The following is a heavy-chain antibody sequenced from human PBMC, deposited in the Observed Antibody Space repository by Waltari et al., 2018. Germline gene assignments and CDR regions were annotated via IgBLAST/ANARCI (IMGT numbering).Heavy chain of an antibody. J-gene: IGHJ4*02. CDR1: GFTFSNYA. CDR2: ISHDGSNK. V-gene: IGHV3-30*18. CDR3: AKSFSVVVVPYFDY. Sequence: QVQLVESGGGVVQPGRYLKLSCAASGFTFSNYAMHWVRQAPGKGLEWVAVISHDGSNKNYVDSVKGRFTVSRDNSKNTLYLQINSLRAEDTAVYYCAKSFSVVVVPYFDYWGQGTLVTVSS. D-gene: IGHD3-22*01.